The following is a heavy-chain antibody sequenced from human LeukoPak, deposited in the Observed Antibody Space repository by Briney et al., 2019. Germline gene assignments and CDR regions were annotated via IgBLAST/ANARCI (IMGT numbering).Heavy chain of an antibody. Sequence: SETLSLACTVSGASISTYYWSWVRQPPGKGLEWIGYLFFGGSTNYNPSLKSRVTISSDTSKNQLSLKLTSVTAADTAVYYCARAGGGWSFDYLGQGTLVTVSS. CDR1: GASISTYY. CDR3: ARAGGGWSFDY. J-gene: IGHJ4*02. V-gene: IGHV4-59*01. CDR2: LFFGGST. D-gene: IGHD6-19*01.